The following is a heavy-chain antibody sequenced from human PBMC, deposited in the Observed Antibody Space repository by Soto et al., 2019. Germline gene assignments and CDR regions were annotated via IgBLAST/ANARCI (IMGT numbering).Heavy chain of an antibody. J-gene: IGHJ6*02. CDR1: GFTFSSYA. CDR2: ISGSGGST. D-gene: IGHD5-12*01. CDR3: AKATMATILVGRMDV. Sequence: GSLRLSCAASGFTFSSYAMSWVRQAPGKGLEWVSAISGSGGSTYYADSVKGRFTISRDNSKNTLYLQMNSLRAEDTAVYYCAKATMATILVGRMDVWGQGTTVTVSS. V-gene: IGHV3-23*01.